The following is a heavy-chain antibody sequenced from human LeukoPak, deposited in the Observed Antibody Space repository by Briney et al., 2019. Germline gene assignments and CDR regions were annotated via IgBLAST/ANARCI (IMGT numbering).Heavy chain of an antibody. Sequence: PSENLSLTCTVSGGSISSYYWSWIRQPPGKGLEWIGYIYYSGSTNYNPSLKSRVTISVDTSKNQFSLKLSSVTAADTAVYYCARGFTGSAHYFDYWGQGTLVTVSS. D-gene: IGHD2-8*02. CDR1: GGSISSYY. CDR3: ARGFTGSAHYFDY. CDR2: IYYSGST. V-gene: IGHV4-59*01. J-gene: IGHJ4*02.